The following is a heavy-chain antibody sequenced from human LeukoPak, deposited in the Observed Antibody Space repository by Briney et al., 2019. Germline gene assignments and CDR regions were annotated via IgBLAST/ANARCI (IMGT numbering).Heavy chain of an antibody. CDR1: GFTFGYFW. V-gene: IGHV3-7*01. CDR2: MKGDGSLI. CDR3: ARLFGGVTTFDY. Sequence: GGSLRLSCAASGFTFGYFWMSWVRQAPGRGLQWVASMKGDGSLIHYVDSVKGRFTISRDNARSSLYLQMNSLRAEDTAIYFCARLFGGVTTFDYWGQGTLVTVSS. J-gene: IGHJ4*02. D-gene: IGHD2-8*02.